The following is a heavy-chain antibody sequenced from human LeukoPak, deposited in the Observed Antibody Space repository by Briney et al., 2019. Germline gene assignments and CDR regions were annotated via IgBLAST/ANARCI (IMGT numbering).Heavy chain of an antibody. V-gene: IGHV4-38-2*02. CDR3: ARDSITMVRGVILGFDP. CDR2: IYHSGST. Sequence: SETLSLTCTVSGYSISSGYYWGWIRQPPGKGLEWIGSIYHSGSTYYNPSLKSRVTISVDTSKNQFSLKLSSVTAADTAVYYCARDSITMVRGVILGFDPWGQGTLVTVSS. D-gene: IGHD3-10*01. J-gene: IGHJ5*02. CDR1: GYSISSGYY.